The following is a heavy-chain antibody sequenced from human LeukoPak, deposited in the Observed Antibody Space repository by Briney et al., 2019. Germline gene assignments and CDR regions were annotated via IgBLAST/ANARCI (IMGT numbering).Heavy chain of an antibody. CDR2: INPGDSDF. CDR1: GYNFTTYW. D-gene: IGHD2-2*01. V-gene: IGHV5-51*01. J-gene: IGHJ5*02. CDR3: ARHAGDCSSTSCYGWWFDP. Sequence: GESLKVSCKGSGYNFTTYWITWVRQLPGKGLEWMGIINPGDSDFRYSPSFQGQVTISADKSITTAYLQWSSLKASDTAMYYCARHAGDCSSTSCYGWWFDPWGQGTLVTVSS.